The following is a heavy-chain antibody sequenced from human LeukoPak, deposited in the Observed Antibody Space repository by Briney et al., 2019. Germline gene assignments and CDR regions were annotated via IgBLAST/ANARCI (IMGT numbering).Heavy chain of an antibody. CDR1: GFTFSTYG. D-gene: IGHD2-21*01. CDR3: AKEFYRGLPDY. CDR2: ISYDGSNE. Sequence: PGGSLRLSCAASGFTFSTYGMHWVRQAPGKGLEWVAVISYDGSNEYYAGSVKGRFTISRDNSKNTLYLQMSSLRAEDTAVYYCAKEFYRGLPDYWGQGTLVTVPS. V-gene: IGHV3-30*18. J-gene: IGHJ4*02.